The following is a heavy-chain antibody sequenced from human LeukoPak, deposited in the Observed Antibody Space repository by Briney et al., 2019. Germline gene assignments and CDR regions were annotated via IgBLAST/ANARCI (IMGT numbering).Heavy chain of an antibody. V-gene: IGHV3-33*06. CDR1: GFTFSNYG. J-gene: IGHJ4*02. CDR3: AKVVQYTASTGAGLDY. D-gene: IGHD6-13*01. CDR2: IWYDGSYK. Sequence: GGSLRLSCAASGFTFSNYGMHWVRQAPGKGLDWVAVIWYDGSYKYYADSVKGRFTISRDNSKNTLYLQMNSLRAEDTAVYYCAKVVQYTASTGAGLDYWGQGTLVTVSS.